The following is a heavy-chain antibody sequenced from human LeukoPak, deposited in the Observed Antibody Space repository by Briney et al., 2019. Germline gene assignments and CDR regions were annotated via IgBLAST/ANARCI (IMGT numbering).Heavy chain of an antibody. CDR2: IYYSGST. CDR3: ARRTALEYYGMDV. V-gene: IGHV4-59*08. CDR1: GGSISSYY. J-gene: IGHJ6*02. Sequence: SETLSLTCTVSGGSISSYYWSWIRQPPGKGLEWIGYIYYSGSTNYNPSLKSRVTISVDTSKNQFSLKLSSVTAADTAVYYCARRTALEYYGMDVWGQGTTVTVSS.